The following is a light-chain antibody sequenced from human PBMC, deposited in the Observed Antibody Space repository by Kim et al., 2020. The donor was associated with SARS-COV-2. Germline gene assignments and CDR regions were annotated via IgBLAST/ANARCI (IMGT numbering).Light chain of an antibody. Sequence: PGERASLSCRASQNSGNNIAWYQKKPGQAPSLLISAASSRATDVPARISCSGTGTEFTLTISSLQSEDVAVYYCQQYNKWPPWTFGQGTKVDIK. CDR2: AAS. CDR3: QQYNKWPPWT. J-gene: IGKJ1*01. V-gene: IGKV3-15*01. CDR1: QNSGNN.